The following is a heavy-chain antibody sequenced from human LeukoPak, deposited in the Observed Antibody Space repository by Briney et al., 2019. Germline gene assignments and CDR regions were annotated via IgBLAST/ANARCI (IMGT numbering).Heavy chain of an antibody. J-gene: IGHJ4*02. D-gene: IGHD3-9*01. CDR1: GGSISSYY. Sequence: PSETLSLTCTVSGGSISSYYWSWIRQPPGKGLEWIGYIYYSGSTNYNPSLKSRVTISVDTSKNQFSLKLSSVTAADTAVYYCARVRTYYDILTGYYLYYFDYWGQGTLVTVS. V-gene: IGHV4-59*01. CDR3: ARVRTYYDILTGYYLYYFDY. CDR2: IYYSGST.